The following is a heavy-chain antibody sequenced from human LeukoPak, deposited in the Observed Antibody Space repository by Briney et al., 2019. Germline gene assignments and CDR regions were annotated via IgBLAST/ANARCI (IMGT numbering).Heavy chain of an antibody. CDR1: GFTFSNAW. CDR2: IKSKTDGGTT. J-gene: IGHJ4*02. D-gene: IGHD3-22*01. V-gene: IGHV3-15*01. Sequence: GGSLRLSCAASGFTFSNAWMSWVRQAPGKGLEWVGRIKSKTDGGTTDYAAPVKGRFTISRDDSKNTLYLQMNSLKTEDTAVYYCTTDPPNYYDSSGSDYWGQGTLVTVS. CDR3: TTDPPNYYDSSGSDY.